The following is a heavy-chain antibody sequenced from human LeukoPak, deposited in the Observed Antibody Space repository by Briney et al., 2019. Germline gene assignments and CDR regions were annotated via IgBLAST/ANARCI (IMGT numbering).Heavy chain of an antibody. V-gene: IGHV1-18*01. Sequence: GASVKVSCKASGYTFTSYGISWVRQAPGQGLEWMGWISAYNGNTNYAQKFQGRVTITTDESTSTAYMELSSLRSEDTAVYYCASGGLGELWLPDYWGQGTLVTVSS. CDR3: ASGGLGELWLPDY. CDR1: GYTFTSYG. CDR2: ISAYNGNT. J-gene: IGHJ4*02. D-gene: IGHD3-16*01.